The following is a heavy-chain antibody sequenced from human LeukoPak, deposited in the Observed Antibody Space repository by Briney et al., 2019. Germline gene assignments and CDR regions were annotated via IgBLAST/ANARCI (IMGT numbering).Heavy chain of an antibody. D-gene: IGHD3-22*01. Sequence: GGSLRLSCAASGFTFSSYSMNWVRQAPGKGLEWVSSISSSSSYIYYADSVKGRFTISRDNAKNSLYLQMNSLRAEDTAVYYCARRSYNYYDSSGYTTPFDCWGQGTLVTVSS. CDR3: ARRSYNYYDSSGYTTPFDC. V-gene: IGHV3-21*01. J-gene: IGHJ4*02. CDR2: ISSSSSYI. CDR1: GFTFSSYS.